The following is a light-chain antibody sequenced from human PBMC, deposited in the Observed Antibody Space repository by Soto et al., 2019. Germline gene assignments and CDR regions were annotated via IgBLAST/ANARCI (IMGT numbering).Light chain of an antibody. CDR1: QSVSSY. Sequence: EIVLTQSPATLSLSPGERVTLSCRASQSVSSYLAWYQQQPGQAPRLLIYDASNRATGIPARFSGSGSGTDFTLTISSLEPEDFAVYYCQQRSNWPPTFGQGTKVDIK. CDR3: QQRSNWPPT. J-gene: IGKJ1*01. V-gene: IGKV3-11*01. CDR2: DAS.